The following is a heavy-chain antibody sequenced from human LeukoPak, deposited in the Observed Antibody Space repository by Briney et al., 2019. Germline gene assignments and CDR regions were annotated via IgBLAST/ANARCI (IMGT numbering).Heavy chain of an antibody. Sequence: SETLSLTCTVSGGSINSHSYYWGWIRQPPGKGLEWVGSVYSSGSTYYNPSLKSRVTISVDTSKNQFSLKLSSVTAADTAVYYCARHGRLGGSYSPWGQGTLVTVSS. V-gene: IGHV4-39*01. CDR1: GGSINSHSYY. CDR3: ARHGRLGGSYSP. J-gene: IGHJ5*02. D-gene: IGHD1-26*01. CDR2: VYSSGST.